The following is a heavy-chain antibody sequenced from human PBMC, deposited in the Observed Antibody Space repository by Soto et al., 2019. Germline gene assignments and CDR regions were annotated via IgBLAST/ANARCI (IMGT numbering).Heavy chain of an antibody. CDR3: AKEGAQWLPHHGAFDI. V-gene: IGHV3-23*01. CDR2: IGRDAANT. J-gene: IGHJ3*02. D-gene: IGHD6-19*01. CDR1: AFIFGDYA. Sequence: GGSLRLSCAASAFIFGDYAMTWVRQAPGKGLEWVSTIGRDAANTHYADSVKGRFTISRDNSKNTLYLQMNSLRAEDTAVYYCAKEGAQWLPHHGAFDIWGQGTMVTVSS.